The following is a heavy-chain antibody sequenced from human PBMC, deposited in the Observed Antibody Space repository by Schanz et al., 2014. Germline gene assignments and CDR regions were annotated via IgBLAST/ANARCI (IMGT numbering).Heavy chain of an antibody. CDR2: IATSSSTR. CDR1: GFDFNSYS. J-gene: IGHJ4*02. CDR3: AKDLLYGAPMPLNHLDY. D-gene: IGHD2-2*01. V-gene: IGHV3-48*01. Sequence: EVRLVESGGGLVQPGGSLRLSCEASGFDFNSYSMNWVRQVPGKGLEWLSYIATSSSTRHYADSVKGRVTISRDNSKNTLYLQMNSLRAEDTAVYYCAKDLLYGAPMPLNHLDYWGQGTLVTVSS.